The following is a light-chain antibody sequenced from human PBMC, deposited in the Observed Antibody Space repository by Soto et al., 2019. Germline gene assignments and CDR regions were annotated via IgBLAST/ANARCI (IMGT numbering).Light chain of an antibody. CDR3: QSYDNRLGGSRV. V-gene: IGLV1-40*01. CDR1: TSNIGANFD. J-gene: IGLJ3*02. Sequence: QSVLTQPPAVSGAPGQRVSISCSGNTSNIGANFDVNWYQQFPGAAPKLLISVNTNRPSGVPDRFSASKSGTSASLAITGLRAEDEADYYCQSYDNRLGGSRVFGGGTKLTVL. CDR2: VNT.